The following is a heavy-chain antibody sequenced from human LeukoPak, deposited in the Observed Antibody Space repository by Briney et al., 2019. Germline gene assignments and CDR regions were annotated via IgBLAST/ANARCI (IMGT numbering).Heavy chain of an antibody. D-gene: IGHD2/OR15-2a*01. V-gene: IGHV4-39*01. Sequence: SLETLSLTCTVSDGSFSNSDYYWGWVRQPPGKGLEWIGSLYYGGTTYYNPSLRSRVTISVDTSKNQFSLKLSSVTAADTAVYYCARQGVRVLVSPSGDYWGQGTLVTVSS. CDR3: ARQGVRVLVSPSGDY. J-gene: IGHJ4*02. CDR1: DGSFSNSDYY. CDR2: LYYGGTT.